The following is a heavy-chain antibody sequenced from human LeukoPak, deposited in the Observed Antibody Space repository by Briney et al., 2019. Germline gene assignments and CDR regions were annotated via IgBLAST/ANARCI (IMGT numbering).Heavy chain of an antibody. J-gene: IGHJ5*02. D-gene: IGHD4-17*01. Sequence: KPSETLSLTCAVYGGSFSGYYWSWIRQPPGKGLEWIGEINHSGSTNYNPSLKSRVTISVHTSKNQFSLKLSSVTAADTAVYCCAREGDYGDFDNWFDPWGQGTLVTVSS. CDR2: INHSGST. CDR3: AREGDYGDFDNWFDP. V-gene: IGHV4-34*01. CDR1: GGSFSGYY.